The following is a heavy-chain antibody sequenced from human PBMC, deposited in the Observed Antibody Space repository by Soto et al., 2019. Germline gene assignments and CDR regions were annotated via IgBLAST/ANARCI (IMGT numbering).Heavy chain of an antibody. CDR2: ISSSGSTI. J-gene: IGHJ4*02. Sequence: LRLSCAASGFTFSSYEMNWVRQAPGNVLEWVPYISSSGSTIYYADSVKGRFTISRDNAKNSLYLQMNSLRAEDTAVYYCARDTVATYDYWGQGTLVTVSS. V-gene: IGHV3-48*03. D-gene: IGHD5-12*01. CDR1: GFTFSSYE. CDR3: ARDTVATYDY.